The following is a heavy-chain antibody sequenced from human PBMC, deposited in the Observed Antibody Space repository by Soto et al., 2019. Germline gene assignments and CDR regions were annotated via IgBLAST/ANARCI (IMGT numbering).Heavy chain of an antibody. V-gene: IGHV3-74*03. D-gene: IGHD3-16*01. CDR1: GFTFSGSW. CDR3: VRGCLGEST. J-gene: IGHJ5*02. Sequence: GGSLRLSCAASGFTFSGSWMHWVRQAPGKGLVWVSRVNNDGSSTAYADSVKGRFTISRDNAKNTLFLEMNSLRAEDTAVYYCVRGCLGESTWGRGTLVTVPS. CDR2: VNNDGSST.